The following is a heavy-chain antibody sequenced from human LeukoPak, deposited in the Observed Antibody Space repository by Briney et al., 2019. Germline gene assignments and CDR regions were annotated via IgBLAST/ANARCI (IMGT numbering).Heavy chain of an antibody. CDR1: GYTFTGYY. J-gene: IGHJ4*02. CDR2: INPNSGGT. Sequence: GASVKVSCKASGYTFTGYYMHWVRQAPGQGLEWMGWINPNSGGTNYAQKFQGRVTMTRDTSISTAYMELSRLRSDDTAVYYCARDRRGRVVVVPATFDYWGQGTLVTVSS. V-gene: IGHV1-2*02. D-gene: IGHD2-2*01. CDR3: ARDRRGRVVVVPATFDY.